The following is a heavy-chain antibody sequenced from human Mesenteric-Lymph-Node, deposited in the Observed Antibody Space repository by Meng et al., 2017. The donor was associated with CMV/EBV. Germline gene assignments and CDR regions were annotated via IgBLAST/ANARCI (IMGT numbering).Heavy chain of an antibody. V-gene: IGHV4-4*02. CDR3: ARGGLSLEWEPPVDY. J-gene: IGHJ4*02. D-gene: IGHD1-26*01. Sequence: SETLSLTCAVSGGSISSSNWWSWVRQPPGKGLEWIGEIYHSGSTNYNPSLKSRVTISVDKSKNQFSLKLSSVTAADTAVYYCARGGLSLEWEPPVDYWGQGTLVTVSS. CDR2: IYHSGST. CDR1: GGSISSSNW.